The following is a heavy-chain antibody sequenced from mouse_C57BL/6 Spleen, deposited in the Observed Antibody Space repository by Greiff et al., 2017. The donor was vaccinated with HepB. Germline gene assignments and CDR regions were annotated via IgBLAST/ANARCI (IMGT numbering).Heavy chain of an antibody. CDR3: TRSHYGYDAWFAY. CDR2: IDPENGDT. Sequence: VQLQQSGAELVRPGASVKLSCTASGFNIKDDYMHWVKQRPEQGLEWIGWIDPENGDTEYASKFQGKATITADTSSNTAYLQLSSLTSEDTAVYYCTRSHYGYDAWFAYWGPGTLVTVSA. D-gene: IGHD2-2*01. V-gene: IGHV14-4*01. J-gene: IGHJ3*01. CDR1: GFNIKDDY.